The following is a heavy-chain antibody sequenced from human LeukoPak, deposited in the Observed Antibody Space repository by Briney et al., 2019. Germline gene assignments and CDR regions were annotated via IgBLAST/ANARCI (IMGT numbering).Heavy chain of an antibody. D-gene: IGHD3-3*01. Sequence: SETLSLTCAVYGGSFSGYYWSWIRQPPGKGLEWIGEINHSGSTNYNPSLKSRVTISVDTSKNQFSLKLSSVTAADTAVYYCATLGMEWSTTLPDYWGQGTLVTVSS. CDR2: INHSGST. CDR1: GGSFSGYY. V-gene: IGHV4-34*01. J-gene: IGHJ4*02. CDR3: ATLGMEWSTTLPDY.